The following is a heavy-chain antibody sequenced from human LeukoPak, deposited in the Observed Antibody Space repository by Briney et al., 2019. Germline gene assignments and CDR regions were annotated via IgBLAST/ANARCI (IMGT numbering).Heavy chain of an antibody. CDR1: GGSFSGYY. CDR2: INHSGST. J-gene: IGHJ4*02. D-gene: IGHD2/OR15-2a*01. CDR3: ARGLSLGGGIIFDY. V-gene: IGHV4-34*01. Sequence: SETLSLTCAVYGGSFSGYYWSWIRQPPGKGLEWIGEINHSGSTNYNPSLKSRVTISVDTSKNQFSLKLSSVTAADTAVYYCARGLSLGGGIIFDYWGQGILVTVST.